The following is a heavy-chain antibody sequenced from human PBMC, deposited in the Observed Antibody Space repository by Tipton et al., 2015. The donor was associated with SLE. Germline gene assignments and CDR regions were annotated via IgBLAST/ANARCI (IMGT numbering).Heavy chain of an antibody. V-gene: IGHV4-39*07. CDR1: GGSISSSSYY. CDR2: IYYSGGT. Sequence: TLSLTCTVSGGSISSSSYYWGWIRQPPGKGLEWIGSIYYSGGTYYNPSLKSRVTISVDTSKNQFSLKLSSVTAADTAVYYCASSYSSSSFGYWGQGTLVTVSS. CDR3: ASSYSSSSFGY. J-gene: IGHJ4*02. D-gene: IGHD6-6*01.